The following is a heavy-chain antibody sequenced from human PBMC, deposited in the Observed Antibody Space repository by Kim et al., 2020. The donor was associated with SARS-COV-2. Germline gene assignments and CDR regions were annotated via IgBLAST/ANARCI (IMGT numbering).Heavy chain of an antibody. V-gene: IGHV3-30*02. J-gene: IGHJ6*02. D-gene: IGHD5-18*01. CDR3: AKDTAMVTYYGMDV. Sequence: AKSVKGRFTISRENSENTLYLQMNSLRAEDTAVYYCAKDTAMVTYYGMDVWGQGTTVTVSS.